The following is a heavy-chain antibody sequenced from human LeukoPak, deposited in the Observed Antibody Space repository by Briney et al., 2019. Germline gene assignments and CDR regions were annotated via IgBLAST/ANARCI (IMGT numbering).Heavy chain of an antibody. CDR2: IKQDESEK. J-gene: IGHJ4*02. V-gene: IGHV3-7*01. Sequence: PGGSLRLSCAASGFTFSNFWMHWVRQAPGKGLEWVANIKQDESEKYYVDSVRGRFTISRDNSKNTHYLQMNSLRPEDTAVYYCARGLSAVWFGGDYWGQGTLVTVSS. D-gene: IGHD3-10*01. CDR1: GFTFSNFW. CDR3: ARGLSAVWFGGDY.